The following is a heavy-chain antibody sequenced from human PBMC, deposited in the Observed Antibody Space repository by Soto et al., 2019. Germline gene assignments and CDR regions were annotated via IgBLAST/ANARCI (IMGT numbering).Heavy chain of an antibody. V-gene: IGHV1-2*04. CDR2: INPNSGGT. Sequence: ASVKVSCKASGYTFTGYYMHWVRQAPGQGLEWMGWINPNSGGTNYAQKFQGWVTMTRDTSISTAYMELSRLRSDDTAVYYCARDRSSGGTGLYYYYGMDVWGQGTTVTVSS. J-gene: IGHJ6*02. D-gene: IGHD2-15*01. CDR1: GYTFTGYY. CDR3: ARDRSSGGTGLYYYYGMDV.